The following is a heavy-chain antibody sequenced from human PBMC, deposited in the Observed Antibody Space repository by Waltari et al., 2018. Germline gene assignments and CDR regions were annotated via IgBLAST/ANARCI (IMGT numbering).Heavy chain of an antibody. Sequence: EVRLLESGGGLVQPWGSLRLSGAASGFTCSSYAMSWVRQAPGKGLEWVSVIYSGGSSTYYADSVKGRFTISRDNSKNTLYLQMNSLRAEDTAVYYCAKDTGAIDYWGQGTLVTVSS. CDR2: IYSGGSST. D-gene: IGHD7-27*01. CDR1: GFTCSSYA. V-gene: IGHV3-23*03. CDR3: AKDTGAIDY. J-gene: IGHJ4*02.